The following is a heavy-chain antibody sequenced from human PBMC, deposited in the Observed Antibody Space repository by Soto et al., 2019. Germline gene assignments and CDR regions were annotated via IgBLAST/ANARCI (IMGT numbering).Heavy chain of an antibody. J-gene: IGHJ5*02. V-gene: IGHV3-23*01. CDR2: ISGSGGST. D-gene: IGHD2-2*01. Sequence: GGSLRLSCAASGFTFSSYAMSWVRQAPGKGLEWVSAISGSGGSTYYADSVKGRFTIFRDNSKNTLYLQMNSLRAEDTAVYYCAKDPAYCSSTSCQYNWFDPWGQGTLVTVSS. CDR3: AKDPAYCSSTSCQYNWFDP. CDR1: GFTFSSYA.